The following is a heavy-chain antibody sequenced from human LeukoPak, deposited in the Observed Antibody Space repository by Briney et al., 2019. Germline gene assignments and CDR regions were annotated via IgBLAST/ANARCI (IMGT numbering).Heavy chain of an antibody. Sequence: AGGSLRLSRAASGFIFSSYGMNWVRQTPGKGLEWVSSVSASGVGTYYRDSVKGRFTISRDNSKNSLYLQMNSLRAEDTAVYYCARDPGTDGSSWYVLDNWGQGTLVTVSS. J-gene: IGHJ4*02. V-gene: IGHV3-23*01. CDR3: ARDPGTDGSSWYVLDN. D-gene: IGHD6-13*01. CDR1: GFIFSSYG. CDR2: VSASGVGT.